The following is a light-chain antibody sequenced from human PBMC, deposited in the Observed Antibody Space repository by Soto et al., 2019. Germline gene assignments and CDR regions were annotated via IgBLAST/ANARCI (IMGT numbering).Light chain of an antibody. CDR1: QSLLYSDGKTY. CDR2: AVS. V-gene: IGKV2D-29*01. Sequence: DIVMTQTPLSLSVTPGQPASISCKSSQSLLYSDGKTYLHWLLQRPGQAPQLLIYAVSNRFSGVPDRFSGSGSGTDFTLKLSRMEAEDVGVYYCMQNIQTPYTFGQGTKLDIK. J-gene: IGKJ2*01. CDR3: MQNIQTPYT.